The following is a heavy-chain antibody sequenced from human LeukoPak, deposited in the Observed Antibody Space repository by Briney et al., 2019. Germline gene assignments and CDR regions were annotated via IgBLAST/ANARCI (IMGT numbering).Heavy chain of an antibody. CDR3: AKLYSSSSGIDY. J-gene: IGHJ4*02. CDR1: GFTFSSYA. D-gene: IGHD6-6*01. V-gene: IGHV3-23*01. CDR2: ISGSGGST. Sequence: GGSLRLSCAASGFTFSSYAMSWVRQAPGKGLEWVSAISGSGGSTYYADSVKGRFTISRDNSKNTLYLQMNGLRAEDTAVYYCAKLYSSSSGIDYWGQGTLVTVSS.